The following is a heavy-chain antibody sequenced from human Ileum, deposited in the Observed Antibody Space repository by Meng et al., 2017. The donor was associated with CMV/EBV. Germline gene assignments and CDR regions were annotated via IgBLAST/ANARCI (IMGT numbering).Heavy chain of an antibody. Sequence: VELVESGGGVVQSGGCLRLSCETSGFSFRGYGMHWVRQAPGKGLEWVALTRYDGNDKYYADSVKGRFTISRDNSKNTLYLQMHNLRIEDTATYFCAKRDRSYGFYFDVWGQGTLVTVSS. CDR2: TRYDGNDK. CDR1: GFSFRGYG. V-gene: IGHV3-30*02. D-gene: IGHD5-18*01. J-gene: IGHJ4*02. CDR3: AKRDRSYGFYFDV.